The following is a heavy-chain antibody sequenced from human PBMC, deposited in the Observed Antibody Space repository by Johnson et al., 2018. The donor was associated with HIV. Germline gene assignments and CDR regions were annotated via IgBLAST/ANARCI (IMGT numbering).Heavy chain of an antibody. CDR1: GFTFSSYA. Sequence: QVQLVESGGGVVQPGRSLRLSCAASGFTFSSYAMHWVHQAPGKGLEWVALISYDGSNKYYADSVKGRFTISRDNSKNTLYLQMNSLRAEDTAVYYCARAAYSGSHHDAFDIWGQGTMVTVSS. CDR2: ISYDGSNK. J-gene: IGHJ3*02. CDR3: ARAAYSGSHHDAFDI. D-gene: IGHD1-26*01. V-gene: IGHV3-30*04.